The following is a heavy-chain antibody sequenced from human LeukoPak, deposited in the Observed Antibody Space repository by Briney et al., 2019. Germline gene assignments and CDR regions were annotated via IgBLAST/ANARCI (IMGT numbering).Heavy chain of an antibody. V-gene: IGHV1-8*02. J-gene: IGHJ4*02. Sequence: ASVKVSCKASGYTFTSYDINWVRQAAGQGLEWMGWMNPNSGNTGYAQKFQGRVTMTTDTSTSTAYMELRSLRSDDTAVYYCARDAARYCSGGSCYGGFDYWGQGTLVTVSS. CDR1: GYTFTSYD. D-gene: IGHD2-15*01. CDR2: MNPNSGNT. CDR3: ARDAARYCSGGSCYGGFDY.